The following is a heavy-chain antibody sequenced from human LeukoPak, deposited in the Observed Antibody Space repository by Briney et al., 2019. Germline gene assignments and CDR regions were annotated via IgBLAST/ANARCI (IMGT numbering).Heavy chain of an antibody. Sequence: SVKVSCKASGYTFTSYVISWVRQAPGQGLEWMGRINPNSGDTNFSPKFQGRVTLNRDTSISTSYMELSSLRSDDTAVYFCAKVREVGTNIEVVVVDTSGAFDMWGQRTMVTVPS. CDR1: GYTFTSYV. V-gene: IGHV1-2*06. CDR3: AKVREVGTNIEVVVVDTSGAFDM. J-gene: IGHJ3*02. D-gene: IGHD2-15*01. CDR2: INPNSGDT.